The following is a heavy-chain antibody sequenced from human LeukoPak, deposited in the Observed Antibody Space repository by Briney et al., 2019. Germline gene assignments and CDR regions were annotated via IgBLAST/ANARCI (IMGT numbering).Heavy chain of an antibody. D-gene: IGHD4-17*01. V-gene: IGHV3-30*04. CDR3: ARDNYGDYLRTFDY. J-gene: IGHJ4*02. CDR1: GFTFSSYA. CDR2: ISYDGSNK. Sequence: GGSLRLSCAASGFTFSSYAMPWVRQAPGKGLEWVAVISYDGSNKYYADSVKGRFTISRDNSKNTLYLQMNSLRAEDTAVYYCARDNYGDYLRTFDYWGQGTLVTVSS.